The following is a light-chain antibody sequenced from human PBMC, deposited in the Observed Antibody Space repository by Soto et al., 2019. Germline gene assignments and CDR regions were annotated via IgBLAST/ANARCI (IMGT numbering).Light chain of an antibody. CDR2: GAS. V-gene: IGKV3-15*01. CDR1: QSVRSSF. CDR3: QQYSNWPLT. Sequence: EIVMTQSPATLSLSPGESGTLSCRASQSVRSSFLAWYQQKPGQAPSLLIYGASTRATGIPARFSGSGSGTEFTLTINSLQSEDFAVYYCQQYSNWPLTFGGGTKV. J-gene: IGKJ4*01.